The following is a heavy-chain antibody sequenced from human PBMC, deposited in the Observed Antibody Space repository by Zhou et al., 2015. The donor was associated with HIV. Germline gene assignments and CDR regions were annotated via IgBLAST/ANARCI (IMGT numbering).Heavy chain of an antibody. D-gene: IGHD5-24*01. CDR1: GYTFTSYD. J-gene: IGHJ3*02. CDR3: AKPDGYNDAFDI. V-gene: IGHV1-8*01. CDR2: MNPNSANT. Sequence: QVQLVQSGAEVKKPGASVKVSCKASGYTFTSYDINWVRQATGQGLEWMGWMNPNSANTNYAENLQGRVTMTTDTSTSTAYMELGSLRSEDTAVYYCAKPDGYNDAFDIWGQGTMVTVSS.